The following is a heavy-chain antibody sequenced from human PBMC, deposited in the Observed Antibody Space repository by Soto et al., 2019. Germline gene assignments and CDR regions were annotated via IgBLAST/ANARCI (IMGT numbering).Heavy chain of an antibody. V-gene: IGHV3-23*01. D-gene: IGHD6-6*01. J-gene: IGHJ4*02. CDR2: ISGSDDST. CDR1: GFTFGASA. CDR3: AKRSSSSTFDY. Sequence: GGSLRLSCAASGFTFGASALQWVRQAPGKGLEWVSVISGSDDSTYYADSVKGRFTISRDNSKNTLYLQMNSLRAEDTAVYYCAKRSSSSTFDYWGQGTLVTSPQ.